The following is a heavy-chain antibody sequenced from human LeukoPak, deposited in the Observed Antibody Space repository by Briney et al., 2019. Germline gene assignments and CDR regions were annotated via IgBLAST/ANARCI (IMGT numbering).Heavy chain of an antibody. CDR3: AKPRVGESWAFDI. D-gene: IGHD1-26*01. CDR2: ISYEGSYE. Sequence: GGSQRTFCEASGFAFSTYGMHWVRQAPGKGLEWVAGISYEGSYEYYAVSVRGRFTISRDNSKNTLYLQMNSLRPEDTAVYHCAKPRVGESWAFDIWGKRSMVTVSS. CDR1: GFAFSTYG. J-gene: IGHJ3*02. V-gene: IGHV3-30*18.